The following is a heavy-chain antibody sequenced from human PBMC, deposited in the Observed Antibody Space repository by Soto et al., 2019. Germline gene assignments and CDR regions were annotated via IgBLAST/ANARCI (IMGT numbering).Heavy chain of an antibody. J-gene: IGHJ4*02. Sequence: QVQLGQSGAEVKKPGASVKVSCKASGYTFTSYAMHWVRQAPGQRLECMGWINAGNGNTKYSQKFPGRVTITRDTSSLKAYMELSSLRSEDKAVYDCARGVSRVAPVVGYWGQGTLVTVSS. CDR1: GYTFTSYA. V-gene: IGHV1-3*01. CDR2: INAGNGNT. CDR3: ARGVSRVAPVVGY. D-gene: IGHD2-15*01.